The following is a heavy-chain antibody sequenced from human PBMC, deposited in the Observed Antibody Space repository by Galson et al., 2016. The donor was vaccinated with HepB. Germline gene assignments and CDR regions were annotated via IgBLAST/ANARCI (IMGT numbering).Heavy chain of an antibody. D-gene: IGHD1-14*01. Sequence: SETLSLTCTVSGGSISSFYWSWIRQPPGRGLEWIGYIYHGGNTKYSPSLKSRVTISIDTSKNEFSLKLTSMTAADTAVYFCARAVYRSPKLYYYYGMDVWGKGTAVTVSS. CDR2: IYHGGNT. J-gene: IGHJ6*04. CDR1: GGSISSFY. V-gene: IGHV4-59*01. CDR3: ARAVYRSPKLYYYYGMDV.